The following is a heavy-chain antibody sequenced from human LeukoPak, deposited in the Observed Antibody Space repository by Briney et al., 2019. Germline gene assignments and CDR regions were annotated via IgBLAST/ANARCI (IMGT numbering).Heavy chain of an antibody. CDR3: ARVNNWAFDY. Sequence: GGSLRLSCAASGFTVSSNYLSWVRQAPGKGLEWVSVIYSGGSTYYADSVKGRFTISRDNSKNTLYLQMNSPRAEDTAVYYCARVNNWAFDYWGQRTLVTVSS. D-gene: IGHD1-20*01. J-gene: IGHJ4*02. CDR2: IYSGGST. V-gene: IGHV3-66*02. CDR1: GFTVSSNY.